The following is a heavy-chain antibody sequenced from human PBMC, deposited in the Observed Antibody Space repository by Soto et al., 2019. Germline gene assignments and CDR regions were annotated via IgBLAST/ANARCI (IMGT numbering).Heavy chain of an antibody. J-gene: IGHJ4*02. CDR1: GASINTFC. V-gene: IGHV4-4*07. CDR2: IFSSGST. D-gene: IGHD5-12*01. CDR3: AREGSYSAYNFAHGIQLWSFDF. Sequence: SETLSLTCTVSGASINTFCWSWVRKTAGKGLEWIGRIFSSGSTSFNPSLESRVAMSVDTSKNHFSLNLSSVTAADMAVYYCAREGSYSAYNFAHGIQLWSFDFWGQGALVTVSS.